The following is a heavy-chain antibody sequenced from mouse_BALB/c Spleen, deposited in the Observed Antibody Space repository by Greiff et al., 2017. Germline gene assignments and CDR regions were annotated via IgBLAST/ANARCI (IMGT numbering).Heavy chain of an antibody. CDR1: GFNIKDYY. D-gene: IGHD1-1*01. CDR3: ASPYDGSSYWYFDV. Sequence: EVQLQQSGAELVRPGALVKLSCKASGFNIKDYYMHWVKQRPEQGLEWIGWIDPENGNTIYDPKFQGKASITADTSSNTAYLQLSSLTSEDTVVYYCASPYDGSSYWYFDVWGAGTTVTVSS. CDR2: IDPENGNT. V-gene: IGHV14-1*02. J-gene: IGHJ1*01.